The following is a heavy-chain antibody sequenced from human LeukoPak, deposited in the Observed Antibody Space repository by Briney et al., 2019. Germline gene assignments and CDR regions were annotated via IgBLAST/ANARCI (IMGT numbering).Heavy chain of an antibody. Sequence: ASVKVSCKGSGYTFTSYDINWVRQATGQGLEWMGWMNPNSGNTGYAQKFQGRVTMTRNTSISTAYMELSSLRSEDTAVYYCARGETGSYYYNLFDPWGQGTLVTVSS. CDR3: ARGETGSYYYNLFDP. CDR1: GYTFTSYD. D-gene: IGHD3-10*01. J-gene: IGHJ5*02. V-gene: IGHV1-8*01. CDR2: MNPNSGNT.